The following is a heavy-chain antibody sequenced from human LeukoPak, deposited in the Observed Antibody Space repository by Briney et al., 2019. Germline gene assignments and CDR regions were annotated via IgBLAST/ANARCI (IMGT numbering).Heavy chain of an antibody. V-gene: IGHV3-53*04. D-gene: IGHD5-18*01. CDR2: IYSGGST. CDR1: GFTFSDYY. J-gene: IGHJ6*02. CDR3: ARDYSPGMDV. Sequence: PGGSLRLSCAASGFTFSDYYMSWVRQAPGKGLEWVSVIYSGGSTYYADSVKGRFTISRHNSKNTLYLQMNSLRAEDTAVYYCARDYSPGMDVWGQGTTVTVSS.